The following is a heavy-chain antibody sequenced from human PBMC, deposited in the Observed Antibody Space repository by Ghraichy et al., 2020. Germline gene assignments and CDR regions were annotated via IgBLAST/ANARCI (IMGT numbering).Heavy chain of an antibody. CDR3: ARMDDRGYCSSTSCYRRVLDV. V-gene: IGHV4-39*01. CDR2: IYYSGST. Sequence: SQTLSLTCTVSGGSISSSSYYWGWIRQPPGKGLEWIGSIYYSGSTYYNPSLKSRVTISVDTSKNQFSLKLSSVTAADTAVYYCARMDDRGYCSSTSCYRRVLDVWGKGTTVTVSS. D-gene: IGHD2-2*02. CDR1: GGSISSSSYY. J-gene: IGHJ6*04.